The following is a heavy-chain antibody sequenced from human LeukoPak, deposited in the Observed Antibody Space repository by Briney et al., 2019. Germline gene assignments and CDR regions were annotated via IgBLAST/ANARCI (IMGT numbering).Heavy chain of an antibody. Sequence: GGSLRLSCAASGFTFSSYAMSWVRQAPGKGLEWVSAISGSGGSTYYADSVKGRFTISRDNAKNSLYLQMNSLRAEDTAVYYCARVFPNFRSEGYPLDYWGQGTLVTVSS. CDR2: ISGSGGST. D-gene: IGHD2-21*01. CDR1: GFTFSSYA. V-gene: IGHV3-23*01. CDR3: ARVFPNFRSEGYPLDY. J-gene: IGHJ4*02.